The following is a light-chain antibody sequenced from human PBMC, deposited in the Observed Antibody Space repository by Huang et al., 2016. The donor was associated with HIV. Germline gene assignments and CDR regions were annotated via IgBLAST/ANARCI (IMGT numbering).Light chain of an antibody. V-gene: IGKV1-39*01. CDR1: QSISSY. CDR2: AAS. J-gene: IGKJ2*01. CDR3: QQSYSTPDMYT. Sequence: DIQMTQSPSSLSASVGDSVTITCRESQSISSYLNWYQQKPGKAPKLLIYAASSWQSGVPSRFSGIGSGTDFTLTISSLQPEDFATYYCQQSYSTPDMYTFGQGTKLEIK.